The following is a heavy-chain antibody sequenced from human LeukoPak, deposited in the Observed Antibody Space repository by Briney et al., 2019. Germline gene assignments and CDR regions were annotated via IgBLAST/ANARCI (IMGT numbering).Heavy chain of an antibody. J-gene: IGHJ5*02. CDR2: IYYTGTT. D-gene: IGHD3-22*01. CDR1: GDSLSTYY. Sequence: SETLSLTCTVSGDSLSTYYWSWIRQPPGKGLGWMGYIYYTGTTSYNPSLKSRVTISVDTSKNQFSLRLSSVTAADTAVYYCARASGGYFNNWFDPWGQGTLVTVSS. V-gene: IGHV4-59*01. CDR3: ARASGGYFNNWFDP.